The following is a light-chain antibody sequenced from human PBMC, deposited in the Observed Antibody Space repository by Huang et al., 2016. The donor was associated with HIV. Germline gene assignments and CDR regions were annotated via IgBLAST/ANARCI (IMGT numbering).Light chain of an antibody. CDR1: QSLRSN. CDR2: GAS. J-gene: IGKJ5*01. V-gene: IGKV3D-15*01. CDR3: QQYNNWPPPIT. Sequence: EIVLTQSPATLSVSPGESATLSCRTSQSLRSNLAWYQHKPGQAPRLLIYGASARASGIPARFSGSGSGTEFILTISSLQSEDFAIYYCQQYNNWPPPITFGQGTRLEIK.